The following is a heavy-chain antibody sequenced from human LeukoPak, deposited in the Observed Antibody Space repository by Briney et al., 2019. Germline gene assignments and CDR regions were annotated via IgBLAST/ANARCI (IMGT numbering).Heavy chain of an antibody. J-gene: IGHJ3*02. CDR3: ARVTKNPRGWLRYAFDI. D-gene: IGHD3-10*01. V-gene: IGHV4-4*07. CDR1: GGSISSYY. CDR2: IYTSGST. Sequence: PSETLSLTCTVSGGSISSYYWSWIRQPAGKRLEWIGRIYTSGSTNYNPSLKSRVTMSVDTSKNQFSLKLSSVTAADTAVYYCARVTKNPRGWLRYAFDIWGQGTMVTVSS.